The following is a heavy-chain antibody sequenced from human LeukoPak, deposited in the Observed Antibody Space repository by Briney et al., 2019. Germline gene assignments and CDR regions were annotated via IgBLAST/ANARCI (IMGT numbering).Heavy chain of an antibody. J-gene: IGHJ4*02. CDR3: ARIPFYCSSTSCYYFDY. CDR1: GFTFSSYA. D-gene: IGHD2-2*01. V-gene: IGHV3-23*01. CDR2: ISGSGGST. Sequence: PGGSLRLSCAASGFTFSSYAMSWVRQAPGKGLEWVSAISGSGGSTYYADSVKGRFTISRDNAKNSLYLQMNSLRAEDTAVYYCARIPFYCSSTSCYYFDYWGQGTLVTVSS.